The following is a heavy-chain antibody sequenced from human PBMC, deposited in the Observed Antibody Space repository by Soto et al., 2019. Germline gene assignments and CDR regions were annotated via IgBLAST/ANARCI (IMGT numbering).Heavy chain of an antibody. J-gene: IGHJ5*02. CDR1: GGSISSSNW. Sequence: KPSETLSLTCAVSGGSISSSNWWSWVRQPPGKGLEWIGEIYHSGSTNYNPSLKSRVTISVDKSKNQFSLKLSSVTAADTAVYYCARNYYGSGSYPPWFDPWGQGTLVTVSS. CDR2: IYHSGST. CDR3: ARNYYGSGSYPPWFDP. D-gene: IGHD3-10*01. V-gene: IGHV4-4*02.